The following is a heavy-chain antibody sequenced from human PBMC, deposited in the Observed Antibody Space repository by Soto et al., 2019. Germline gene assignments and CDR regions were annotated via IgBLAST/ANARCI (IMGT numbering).Heavy chain of an antibody. CDR2: INHSGST. V-gene: IGHV4-34*01. J-gene: IGHJ4*02. Sequence: SETLSLTCAVYGGSFSGYYWSWIRQPPGKGLEWIGEINHSGSTNYNPSLKSRVTISVDTSKNQFSLKLSSVTAADTAVYYCARGLGEGDIWFGSGHKYYFDYWGQGTLVTVSS. CDR1: GGSFSGYY. CDR3: ARGLGEGDIWFGSGHKYYFDY. D-gene: IGHD3-10*01.